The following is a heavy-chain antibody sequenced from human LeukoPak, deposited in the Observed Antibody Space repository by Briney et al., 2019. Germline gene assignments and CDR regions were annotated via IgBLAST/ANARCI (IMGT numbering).Heavy chain of an antibody. J-gene: IGHJ6*03. CDR3: AREEQELVRDYYYYMDV. CDR1: GFIFSNFA. CDR2: ISYDGSHT. V-gene: IGHV3-30*01. D-gene: IGHD6-13*01. Sequence: PGGSLRLSCAASGFIFSNFAMHWVRQAPGKGLEWVALISYDGSHTYYADSMKGRFTTSRDNSRNVLYLQMTSLSGDDSAVYYCAREEQELVRDYYYYMDVWGKGTTVTVSS.